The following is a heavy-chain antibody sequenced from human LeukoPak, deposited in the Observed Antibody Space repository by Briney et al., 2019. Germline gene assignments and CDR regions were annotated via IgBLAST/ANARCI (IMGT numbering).Heavy chain of an antibody. CDR1: GFTFSSYA. CDR2: ISGSGGST. Sequence: GGSLRLSCAASGFTFSSYAMGWVRQAPGKGLEWVSAISGSGGSTYYADSVKGRFTISRDNSKNTLYLQMNSLRAKDTAVYYCAKQEAGGDFWSGYKDWGQGTLVTVSS. J-gene: IGHJ4*02. D-gene: IGHD3-3*01. V-gene: IGHV3-23*01. CDR3: AKQEAGGDFWSGYKD.